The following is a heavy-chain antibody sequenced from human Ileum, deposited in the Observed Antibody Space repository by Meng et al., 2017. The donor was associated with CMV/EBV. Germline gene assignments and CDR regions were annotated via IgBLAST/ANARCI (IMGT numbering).Heavy chain of an antibody. CDR2: ISYRGST. CDR3: ARAVAGWYFDL. CDR1: GGSSGRGEYW. V-gene: IGHV4-30-4*08. D-gene: IGHD3-10*01. Sequence: HLHGPRPAPAKPSPPPHLTCRVSGGSSGRGEYWTRWLRRPPGMCLEWIAYISYRGSTYYNPSLRSRVTESVDTSNDQSSLNLRSGAAADTAVYYCARAVAGWYFDLWGRGTLVTVSS. J-gene: IGHJ2*01.